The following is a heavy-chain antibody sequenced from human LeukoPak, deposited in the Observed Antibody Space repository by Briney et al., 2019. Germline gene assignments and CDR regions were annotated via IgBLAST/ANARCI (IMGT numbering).Heavy chain of an antibody. CDR3: ASSLSGASGY. CDR2: MTSSSSSI. D-gene: IGHD7-27*01. Sequence: GGSLRPSCATSGFSFSTYTMNWVRQAPGKGLEWVSSMTSSSSSIYYADSVKGRFTISRDNAKNSLYLQMNSLRAEDTAVYYCASSLSGASGYWGQGTLVTVSS. J-gene: IGHJ4*02. CDR1: GFSFSTYT. V-gene: IGHV3-21*01.